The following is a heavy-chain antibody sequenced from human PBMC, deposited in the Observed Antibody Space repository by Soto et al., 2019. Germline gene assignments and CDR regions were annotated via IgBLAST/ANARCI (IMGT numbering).Heavy chain of an antibody. J-gene: IGHJ6*03. CDR1: GFTFSSYA. V-gene: IGHV3-23*01. D-gene: IGHD3-10*01. Sequence: EVQLLESGGGLVQPGGSLRLSCAASGFTFSSYAMSWVRQAPGKGLEWVSAISGSGGSTYYADSVKGRFTIARDNSKNTLYLQMNSLRAEDTAVYHCAKNPTRMVRGLMDVWGKGTTVTVSS. CDR2: ISGSGGST. CDR3: AKNPTRMVRGLMDV.